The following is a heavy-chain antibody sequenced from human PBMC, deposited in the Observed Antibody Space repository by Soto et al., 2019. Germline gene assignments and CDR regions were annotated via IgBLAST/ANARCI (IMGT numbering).Heavy chain of an antibody. CDR1: SGTISSSSW. D-gene: IGHD2-15*01. V-gene: IGHV4-4*02. J-gene: IGHJ5*02. Sequence: SETLSLTCAVSSGTISSSSWLTWVRQPPGKGLEWIGEINQSGSPNYNPSLRSRVTISVDKSKSQFFLKLSSVTAADTAIYYCAGLGMLAAHREFDPWGQGTLVTVSS. CDR3: AGLGMLAAHREFDP. CDR2: INQSGSP.